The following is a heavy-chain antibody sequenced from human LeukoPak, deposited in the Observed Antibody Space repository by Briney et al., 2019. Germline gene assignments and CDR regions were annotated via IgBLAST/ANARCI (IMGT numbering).Heavy chain of an antibody. Sequence: SETLSLTCTVSGGSISSSSYYWGWIRQPPGKGLEWIGSIYYSGSTYYNPSLKSRVTISVDTSKNQFSLKLSSVTAADTAVYYCARGPYYYMDVWGKGTTVTVSS. CDR1: GGSISSSSYY. V-gene: IGHV4-39*07. J-gene: IGHJ6*03. CDR3: ARGPYYYMDV. CDR2: IYYSGST.